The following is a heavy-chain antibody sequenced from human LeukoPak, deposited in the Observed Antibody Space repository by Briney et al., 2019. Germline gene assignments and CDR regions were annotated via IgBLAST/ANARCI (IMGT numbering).Heavy chain of an antibody. Sequence: PGGSLRLSCAASGFTFDDYAMHWVRQAPGKGLEWVSGISWNSGSIGYADSVKGRFTISRDNAKNSLYLQMNSLRAEDTALYYCAKDQTSCYDSSGYYSCVTNWFDPWGQGTLVTVSS. V-gene: IGHV3-9*01. J-gene: IGHJ5*02. D-gene: IGHD3-22*01. CDR3: AKDQTSCYDSSGYYSCVTNWFDP. CDR1: GFTFDDYA. CDR2: ISWNSGSI.